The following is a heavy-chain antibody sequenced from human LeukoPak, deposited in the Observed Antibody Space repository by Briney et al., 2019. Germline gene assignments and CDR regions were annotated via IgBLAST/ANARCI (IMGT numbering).Heavy chain of an antibody. D-gene: IGHD2-21*02. CDR3: ARDCGGDCYPGHDAFDI. V-gene: IGHV3-23*01. Sequence: PGGSLRLSCAASGFTFSSYAMSWVRQAPGKGLEWVSAISGSGGSTYYADSVKGRFTISRDNAKNSLYLQMNSLRAEDTAVYYCARDCGGDCYPGHDAFDIWGQGTMVTVSS. CDR2: ISGSGGST. J-gene: IGHJ3*02. CDR1: GFTFSSYA.